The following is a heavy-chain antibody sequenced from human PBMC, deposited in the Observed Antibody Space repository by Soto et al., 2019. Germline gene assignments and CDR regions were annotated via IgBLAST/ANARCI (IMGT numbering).Heavy chain of an antibody. D-gene: IGHD1-1*01. CDR3: ASHDPGARFDP. V-gene: IGHV1-2*02. CDR2: INPNNGAT. Sequence: QVPLVQSGAEVKKPGASVKVSCKAPRYIFTAYFMHWVRQAPGQGLEWMGWINPNNGATHYGLSFQGRDTMTRDTSISTAYMELSSLRSDDTAVYYCASHDPGARFDPWGQGTLVIVSS. CDR1: RYIFTAYF. J-gene: IGHJ5*02.